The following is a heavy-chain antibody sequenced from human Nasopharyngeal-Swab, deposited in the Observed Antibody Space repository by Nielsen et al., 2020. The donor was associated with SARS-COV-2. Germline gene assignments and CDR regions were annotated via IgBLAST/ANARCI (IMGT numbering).Heavy chain of an antibody. CDR2: IYDSGVT. D-gene: IGHD2-8*02. Sequence: SETLSLTCFVSGASISSQYWTWLRQPPGKGLEWVGYIYDSGVTEYNPSLQSRVTISVDKSKNQFSLRLSSVSAPDTAIYYCARGGAGSHWRYYIDYWGQGTLVTVSS. V-gene: IGHV4-59*11. CDR1: GASISSQY. J-gene: IGHJ4*02. CDR3: ARGGAGSHWRYYIDY.